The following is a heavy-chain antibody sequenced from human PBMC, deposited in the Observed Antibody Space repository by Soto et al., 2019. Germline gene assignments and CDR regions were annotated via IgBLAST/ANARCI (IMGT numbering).Heavy chain of an antibody. CDR1: GGTFSSYA. Sequence: QVQLVQSGAEVKKPGSSVKISCKASGGTFSSYAISWVRQSPGQGREGMGGFIPIFGAANYAQRFQGRVTISADESTSTAYMELSSLRSQDTAVYYCARHVPAAGYYYGMDVWGQGTTVTVSS. CDR2: FIPIFGAA. CDR3: ARHVPAAGYYYGMDV. V-gene: IGHV1-69*12. D-gene: IGHD2-2*01. J-gene: IGHJ6*02.